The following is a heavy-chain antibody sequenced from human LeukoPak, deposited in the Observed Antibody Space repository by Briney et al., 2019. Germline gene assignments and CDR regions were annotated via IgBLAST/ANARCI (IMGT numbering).Heavy chain of an antibody. V-gene: IGHV5-51*01. CDR1: GYSFTNYW. Sequence: GESLKISCKGSGYSFTNYWIGWVRQLPGKGLEWMGTIYPGDSDTKYSPSFQGQVTISADKSISTAYLQWSSLKASDTAMYYCARRIAAAGSIGTRYFDYWGQGTLVTVSS. J-gene: IGHJ4*02. CDR3: ARRIAAAGSIGTRYFDY. D-gene: IGHD6-13*01. CDR2: IYPGDSDT.